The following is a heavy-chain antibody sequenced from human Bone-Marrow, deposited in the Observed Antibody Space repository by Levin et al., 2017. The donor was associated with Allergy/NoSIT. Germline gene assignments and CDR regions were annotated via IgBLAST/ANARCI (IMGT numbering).Heavy chain of an antibody. J-gene: IGHJ2*01. V-gene: IGHV3-23*01. CDR1: GFTFSSSA. Sequence: GGSLRLSCAASGFTFSSSAMSWVRQAPGKGLEWVSTIGASGGTTYYADSVKGRFTISRDNSKNTLYLQMNSLRAEDTAVYYCARNYWYFDLWGRGTLVTVSS. CDR2: IGASGGTT. CDR3: ARNYWYFDL.